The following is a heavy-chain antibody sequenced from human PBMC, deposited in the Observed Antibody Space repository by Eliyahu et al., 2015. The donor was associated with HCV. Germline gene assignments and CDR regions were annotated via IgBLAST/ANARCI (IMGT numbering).Heavy chain of an antibody. J-gene: IGHJ4*02. CDR2: LSHSGDI. CDR1: GYSISSXYY. D-gene: IGHD2-21*01. CDR3: ARSPRCTTSYCYKFGYYFDY. Sequence: QVRLQESGPGLVKPSETLSLTCGVSGYSISSXYYWGWIRQPPGKGLXWIGXLSHSGDIYYNPXLRSRLTISVDTSTNQFXLDLSSVTAADTAVYFCARSPRCTTSYCYKFGYYFDYWGQGALGHRLL. V-gene: IGHV4-38-2*01.